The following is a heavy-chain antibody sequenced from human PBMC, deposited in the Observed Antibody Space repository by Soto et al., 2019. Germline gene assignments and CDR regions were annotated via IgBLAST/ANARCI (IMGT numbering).Heavy chain of an antibody. CDR1: GGSIRSYY. J-gene: IGHJ6*02. CDR2: FYHSGNS. D-gene: IGHD5-18*01. V-gene: IGHV4-59*01. CDR3: ARISSVDPYGYVNGGLDV. Sequence: SETLSLTCSVSGGSIRSYYWSWIRQSPEKGLEWIGYFYHSGNSNYNPPLKSRVTISVDTSKNQLSLSLRSVTAADTAVYFCARISSVDPYGYVNGGLDVWGQGTTVTVSS.